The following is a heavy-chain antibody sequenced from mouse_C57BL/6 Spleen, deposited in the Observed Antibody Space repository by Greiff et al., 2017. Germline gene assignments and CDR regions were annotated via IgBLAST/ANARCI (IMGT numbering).Heavy chain of an antibody. J-gene: IGHJ2*01. D-gene: IGHD2-1*01. CDR1: GYTFTSYW. CDR2: IYPGSGST. CDR3: ARYYGNYGAPFFGY. V-gene: IGHV1-55*01. Sequence: QVQLQQPGAELVKPGASVKMSCKASGYTFTSYWITWVKQRPGQGLEWIGEIYPGSGSTNYNEKFKSKATLTVDTSSSTAYMQLSSLTSEDSAVYYCARYYGNYGAPFFGYWGQDTTLTVSS.